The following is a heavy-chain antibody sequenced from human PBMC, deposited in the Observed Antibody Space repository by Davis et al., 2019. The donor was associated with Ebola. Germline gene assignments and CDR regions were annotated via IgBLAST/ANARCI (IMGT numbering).Heavy chain of an antibody. CDR2: IGGGGGSI. CDR3: ASSYGMDV. CDR1: GFTFSSSA. V-gene: IGHV3-23*01. J-gene: IGHJ6*04. Sequence: GESLKISCAASGFTFSSSAMSWGRQAPGKGLEWVSSIGGGGGSIYYADSVKGRFTISRDNAKNSLYVQMNSLRAENTAVYYCASSYGMDVWGKGTTVTVSS. D-gene: IGHD2-15*01.